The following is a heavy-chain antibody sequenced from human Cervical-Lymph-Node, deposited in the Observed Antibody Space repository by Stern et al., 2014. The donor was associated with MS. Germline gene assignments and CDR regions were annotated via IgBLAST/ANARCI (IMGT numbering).Heavy chain of an antibody. Sequence: DQLVESGAEVQKSGASVKVSCKASGYSFTSYYMHWVRQAPGQGLEWMGIINPSRDITTYAQRFQGRIKMTKETSTNTIYIVMRSLRSEDTAMYYCARDLGDVAAAGFLAYWGQGTLVTVSS. V-gene: IGHV1-46*01. D-gene: IGHD6-13*01. CDR2: INPSRDIT. CDR3: ARDLGDVAAAGFLAY. CDR1: GYSFTSYY. J-gene: IGHJ4*02.